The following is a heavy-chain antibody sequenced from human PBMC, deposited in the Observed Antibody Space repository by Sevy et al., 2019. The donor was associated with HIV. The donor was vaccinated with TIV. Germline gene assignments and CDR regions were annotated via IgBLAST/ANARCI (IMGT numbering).Heavy chain of an antibody. V-gene: IGHV3-23*01. Sequence: GGSLRLSCAASGFTFSTYAMGWVRQAPGKGLECVSGISNSGNDIYYAGSVEGRFTISRDNSKSTLFLEMNNLRAEDTAVYYCAKDGAPYCTGGICFPYWYFDLWGRGALVTVSS. J-gene: IGHJ2*01. CDR2: ISNSGNDI. CDR3: AKDGAPYCTGGICFPYWYFDL. D-gene: IGHD2-8*02. CDR1: GFTFSTYA.